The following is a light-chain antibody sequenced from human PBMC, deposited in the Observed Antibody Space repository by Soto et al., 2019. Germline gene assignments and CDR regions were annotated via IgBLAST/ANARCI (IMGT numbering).Light chain of an antibody. CDR1: QSVRSY. Sequence: ETVMTQSPDTLSVSPGEGAVLSCRACQSVRSYVAWYQMRPGQAPRVLIYGASTRATGIPTRFSGSGSGTEFTLTIDSLQAEDSAVYYCQQYQDWPKTFGQGTRVET. V-gene: IGKV3-15*01. CDR3: QQYQDWPKT. CDR2: GAS. J-gene: IGKJ1*01.